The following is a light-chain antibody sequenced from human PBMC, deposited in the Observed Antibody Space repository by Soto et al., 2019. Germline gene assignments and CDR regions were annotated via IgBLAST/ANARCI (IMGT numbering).Light chain of an antibody. CDR3: QQYNSDPWT. J-gene: IGKJ1*01. CDR1: QSISNW. Sequence: DIQMTQSPSTLSASVGDRVTITCRASQSISNWLAWCQQKPGKAPKVLIYKASSLESGVPSRFSGSGSGTEFTLTISSLQPDDFATYFCQQYNSDPWTFGQGTKVEIK. CDR2: KAS. V-gene: IGKV1-5*03.